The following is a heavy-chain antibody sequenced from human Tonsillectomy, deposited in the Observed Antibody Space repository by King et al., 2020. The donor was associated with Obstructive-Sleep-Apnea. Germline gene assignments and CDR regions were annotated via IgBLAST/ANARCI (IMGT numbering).Heavy chain of an antibody. CDR2: LYYSGGA. CDR1: GGSISGNNFY. Sequence: LQLQESGPGQVKPSETLSLTCSVSGGSISGNNFYWGWIRQPPGKGLEWIGGLYYSGGAYYSPSLQSRVTVSVDTYKNQFSLKLSSVTAADTAVYYCARDSRGYNYDSSGYSHWFNPWGQGTLVTVSS. CDR3: ARDSRGYNYDSSGYSHWFNP. V-gene: IGHV4-39*07. D-gene: IGHD3-22*01. J-gene: IGHJ5*02.